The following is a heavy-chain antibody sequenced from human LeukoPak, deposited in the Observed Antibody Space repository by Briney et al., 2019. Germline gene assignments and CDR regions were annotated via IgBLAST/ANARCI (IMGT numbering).Heavy chain of an antibody. Sequence: SETLSLTCAVYGGSFSGYYWNWIRQPPGKGLEWIGEVDHGGDTNYNPSLKSRVTISVDKSKNQFSLKLSSVTAADTAVYYCARPGYSSSWYYFDYWGQGTLVTVSS. D-gene: IGHD6-13*01. V-gene: IGHV4-34*01. CDR1: GGSFSGYY. CDR2: VDHGGDT. J-gene: IGHJ4*02. CDR3: ARPGYSSSWYYFDY.